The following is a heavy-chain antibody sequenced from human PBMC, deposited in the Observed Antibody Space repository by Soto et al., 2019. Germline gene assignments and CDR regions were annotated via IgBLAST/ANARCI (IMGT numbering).Heavy chain of an antibody. D-gene: IGHD3-16*02. CDR2: IKQDGSEK. V-gene: IGHV3-7*01. CDR1: GFTFSSYW. Sequence: EVQLVESGGGLVQPGGSLRLSCAASGFTFSSYWMSWVRQAPGKGLERVANIKQDGSEKYYVDSVKGRFTISRDNAKSLLYRHMGSLGAEDGAVYYCAGEDGVYDYIWGSYRATQAFDIWGQGTMVTVSS. J-gene: IGHJ3*02. CDR3: AGEDGVYDYIWGSYRATQAFDI.